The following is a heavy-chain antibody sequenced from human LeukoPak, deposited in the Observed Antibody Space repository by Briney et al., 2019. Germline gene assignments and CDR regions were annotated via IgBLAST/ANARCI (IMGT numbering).Heavy chain of an antibody. D-gene: IGHD3-3*01. CDR3: TRGPEWSRPVGDACDV. CDR1: GFTVRSNY. V-gene: IGHV3-53*01. J-gene: IGHJ3*01. Sequence: PGGSLRLSCAAPGFTVRSNYMTWVRQAPGKGLEWVSVIYANGNTYYADSVKGRFTISRDNSRNTLYLQMNSLRDEDTAVYYCTRGPEWSRPVGDACDVWDQGTMVTVSS. CDR2: IYANGNT.